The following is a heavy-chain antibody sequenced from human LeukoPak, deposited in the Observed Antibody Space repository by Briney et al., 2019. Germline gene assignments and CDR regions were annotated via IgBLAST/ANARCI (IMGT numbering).Heavy chain of an antibody. V-gene: IGHV1-69*05. CDR3: ARVSMIVVGSAFDI. J-gene: IGHJ3*02. CDR1: GGTFSSYA. Sequence: SVKVSCKASGGTFSSYAISWVRQAPGQGLEWVGRIIPIFGTANYAQKFQGRVTITTDESTSTAYMELSSLRSEDTAVYYGARVSMIVVGSAFDIWGQGTMVTVSS. CDR2: IIPIFGTA. D-gene: IGHD3-22*01.